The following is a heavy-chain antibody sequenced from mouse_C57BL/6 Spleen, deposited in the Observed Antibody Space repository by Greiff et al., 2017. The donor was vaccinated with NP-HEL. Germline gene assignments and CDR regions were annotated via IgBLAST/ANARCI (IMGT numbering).Heavy chain of an antibody. CDR3: ARGDYGNYVPFDY. CDR2: IDPSDSET. D-gene: IGHD2-1*01. Sequence: QVQLQQPGAELVRPGSSVKLSCKASGYTFTSYWMHWVKQRPIQGLEWIGNIDPSDSETHYNQKFKDKATLTVDKSSSTAYMQLSSLTSEDSAVYYCARGDYGNYVPFDYWGQGTTLTVSS. CDR1: GYTFTSYW. V-gene: IGHV1-52*01. J-gene: IGHJ2*01.